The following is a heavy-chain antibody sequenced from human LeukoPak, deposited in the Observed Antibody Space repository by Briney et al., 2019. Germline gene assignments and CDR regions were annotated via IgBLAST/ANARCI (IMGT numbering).Heavy chain of an antibody. CDR1: GFTFSDYY. Sequence: GGSLRLSCAASGFTFSDYYMSWIRQAPGKGLEWVSYISSSGSTIYYADSVKGRFTISRDNAKNSLYLQMNSLRAEDTAVYYCARVRGYCSGGSCLPYYYYGMDVWGQGTTVTVSS. D-gene: IGHD2-15*01. CDR3: ARVRGYCSGGSCLPYYYYGMDV. J-gene: IGHJ6*02. V-gene: IGHV3-11*01. CDR2: ISSSGSTI.